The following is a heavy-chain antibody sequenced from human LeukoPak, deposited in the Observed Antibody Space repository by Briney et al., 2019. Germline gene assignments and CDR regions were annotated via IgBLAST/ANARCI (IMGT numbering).Heavy chain of an antibody. Sequence: PSETLSLTCTVSGGSISSYYWSWIRQPAGKGLEWIRRIYTSGSTNYNPSLKSRVTMSVDTSKNQFSLKLSSVTAADTAVYYCARDNPYCSSTSCYTLFDYWGQGTLVTVSS. CDR1: GGSISSYY. D-gene: IGHD2-2*02. V-gene: IGHV4-4*07. J-gene: IGHJ4*02. CDR3: ARDNPYCSSTSCYTLFDY. CDR2: IYTSGST.